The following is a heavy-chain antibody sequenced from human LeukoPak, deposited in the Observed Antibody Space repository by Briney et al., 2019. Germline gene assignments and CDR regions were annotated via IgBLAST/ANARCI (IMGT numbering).Heavy chain of an antibody. CDR1: GFTFSDYY. D-gene: IGHD6-6*01. CDR3: ARVYYGSSADSDY. CDR2: ISSSGTTL. J-gene: IGHJ4*02. Sequence: GGSLRLSCEVFGFTFSDYYMSWIRQAPGKGLEWVSYISSSGTTLDHADTVKGRFTISRDNANNSLFLQMNSLRAEDTAVYYCARVYYGSSADSDYWGQGTLVTVSS. V-gene: IGHV3-11*04.